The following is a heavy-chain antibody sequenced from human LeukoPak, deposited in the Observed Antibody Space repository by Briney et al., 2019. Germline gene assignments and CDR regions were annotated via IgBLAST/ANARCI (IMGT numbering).Heavy chain of an antibody. J-gene: IGHJ4*02. V-gene: IGHV3-64D*06. Sequence: GGSLRLSCSVSGFTFSTYVMHWVRQAPGKGLEYVSAISSNGDNTYYADSVKGRFTIARDNSKNTLYLQMSSLRADDTAVYYCVRGTGYWGQGTLVTVPS. CDR3: VRGTGY. CDR1: GFTFSTYV. CDR2: ISSNGDNT.